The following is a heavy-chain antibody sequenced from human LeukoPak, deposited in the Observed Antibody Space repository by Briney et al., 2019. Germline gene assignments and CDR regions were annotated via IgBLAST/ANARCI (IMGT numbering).Heavy chain of an antibody. CDR2: IRYDGSTQ. J-gene: IGHJ4*02. D-gene: IGHD6-13*01. CDR3: ARAQLYSSSWYFFDY. Sequence: GGSLRLSCAASEFTFSSYGMHWVRQAPGKGLEWVTFIRYDGSTQYYINSVKGRFTISRDNAKNTLYLQMHSLRAEDTAVYYCARAQLYSSSWYFFDYWGQGTLVTVSS. CDR1: EFTFSSYG. V-gene: IGHV3-30*02.